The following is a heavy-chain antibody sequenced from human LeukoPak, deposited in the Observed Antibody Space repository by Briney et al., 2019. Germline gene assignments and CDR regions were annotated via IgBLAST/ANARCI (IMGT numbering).Heavy chain of an antibody. J-gene: IGHJ4*02. CDR3: ARTYYYDSSGLRY. D-gene: IGHD3-22*01. V-gene: IGHV3-30*03. CDR2: IPYDGSNK. CDR1: GFTFSSYG. Sequence: GRSLRLSCAASGFTFSSYGMHWVRQAPGKGLEWVAVIPYDGSNKYYADSVKGRFTISRDNSKNTLYLQMNSLRAEDTAVYYCARTYYYDSSGLRYWGQGTLVTVSS.